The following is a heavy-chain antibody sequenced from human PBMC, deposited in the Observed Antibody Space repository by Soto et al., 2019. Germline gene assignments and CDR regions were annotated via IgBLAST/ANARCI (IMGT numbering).Heavy chain of an antibody. CDR3: ARNYHGSGSYYNRFDP. CDR2: MNPNSGNT. D-gene: IGHD3-10*01. J-gene: IGHJ5*02. Sequence: QVPLVQSGAEVKKPGASVKVSCKASGYTFTNYDINWVRQATGQGLEWMGWMNPNSGNTGYTQKFQGRVTMTRNTSISTAYMELSSLRSEDTAVYYCARNYHGSGSYYNRFDPWGQGTLVTVSS. V-gene: IGHV1-8*01. CDR1: GYTFTNYD.